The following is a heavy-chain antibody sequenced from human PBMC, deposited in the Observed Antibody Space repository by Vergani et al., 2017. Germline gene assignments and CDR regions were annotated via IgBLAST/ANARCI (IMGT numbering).Heavy chain of an antibody. CDR2: ISAYNGNT. J-gene: IGHJ5*02. D-gene: IGHD3-10*01. V-gene: IGHV1-18*01. CDR3: ARDGEHTYYYGSGSYYNVWWFDP. Sequence: QVQLVQSGAEVKKPGASVKVSCKASGYTFTSYGISWVRQAPGQGLEWMGWISAYNGNTNYAQKLQGRVTMTTDTSTSTAYMEMRSLRSDDTAVYYCARDGEHTYYYGSGSYYNVWWFDPWGQGTLVTVSS. CDR1: GYTFTSYG.